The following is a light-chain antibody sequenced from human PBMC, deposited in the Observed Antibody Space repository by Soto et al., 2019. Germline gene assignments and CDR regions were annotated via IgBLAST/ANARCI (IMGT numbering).Light chain of an antibody. V-gene: IGKV1-27*01. J-gene: IGKJ4*01. Sequence: DIQMTQSPSSLSASVGDRVTITCRASQGINNFVAWYQQKPGEVPKLLIYAASTLQSGVPSRFSGSGFGTDFVLTSSSLEPEDVATYYCQKYDSVPLTFGGGNRVEIK. CDR2: AAS. CDR3: QKYDSVPLT. CDR1: QGINNF.